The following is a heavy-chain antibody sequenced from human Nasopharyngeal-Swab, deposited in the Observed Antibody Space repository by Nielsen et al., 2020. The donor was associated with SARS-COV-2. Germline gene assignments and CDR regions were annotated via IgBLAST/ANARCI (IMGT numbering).Heavy chain of an antibody. D-gene: IGHD2/OR15-2a*01. V-gene: IGHV4-59*08. CDR1: GDSMITNS. CDR2: IYYNGRT. J-gene: IGHJ6*03. Sequence: SETLSLTCTVSGDSMITNSWIWIRQPPGKGLEWIGYIYYNGRTNYTPSLKSRVTVSLDMSRNQFSLKLYSVTAADTATYYCARQNVLKHLEWTSTFYSYRIDVWGKGTTVTVSS. CDR3: ARQNVLKHLEWTSTFYSYRIDV.